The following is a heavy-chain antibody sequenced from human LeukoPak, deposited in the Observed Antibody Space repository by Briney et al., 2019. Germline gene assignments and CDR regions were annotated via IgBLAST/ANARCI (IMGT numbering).Heavy chain of an antibody. Sequence: SETLSLTCTVSGYSISSGYYGGWIRQPPGKGLEWIGSIYHSGSTYYNPSLKSRVTISVDTSKNQFSLKLSSVTAADTAVYYCARGGQNEILWFGTVSPYFDYWGQGTLVTVSS. V-gene: IGHV4-38-2*02. D-gene: IGHD3-10*01. CDR2: IYHSGST. J-gene: IGHJ4*02. CDR3: ARGGQNEILWFGTVSPYFDY. CDR1: GYSISSGYY.